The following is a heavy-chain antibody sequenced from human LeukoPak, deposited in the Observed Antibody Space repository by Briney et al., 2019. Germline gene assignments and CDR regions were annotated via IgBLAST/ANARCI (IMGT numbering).Heavy chain of an antibody. V-gene: IGHV3-66*01. CDR3: ARASQWLAFDY. CDR1: GFTVSSNH. Sequence: GGSLSLSCAASGFTVSSNHMSWVRQAPGEGLEWVSVIYNDVSTNYADSVKGRFTISRDNSKNTLYLQMNSLRAEDTAVYFCARASQWLAFDYGGQGTLVTVSS. CDR2: IYNDVST. D-gene: IGHD6-19*01. J-gene: IGHJ4*02.